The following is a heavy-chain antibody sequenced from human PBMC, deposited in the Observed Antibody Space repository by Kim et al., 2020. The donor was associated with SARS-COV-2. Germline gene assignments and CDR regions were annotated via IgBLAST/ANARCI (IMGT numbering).Heavy chain of an antibody. CDR1: GDTFTDYG. D-gene: IGHD3-16*01. V-gene: IGHV1-3*01. CDR2: ISGGKGNT. Sequence: ASVKVSCKASGDTFTDYGVHWVRQAPGQRLEWMGWISGGKGNTQYSKKSQGRVSITRDTSATTAYMDLSRLTSEDTAVYYCATSTSNNVYALALDYWGQGTLVTVLS. CDR3: ATSTSNNVYALALDY. J-gene: IGHJ4*02.